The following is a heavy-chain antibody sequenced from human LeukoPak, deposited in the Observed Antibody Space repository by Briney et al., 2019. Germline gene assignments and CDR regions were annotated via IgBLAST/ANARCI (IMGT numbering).Heavy chain of an antibody. V-gene: IGHV4-31*03. J-gene: IGHJ3*02. Sequence: SETLSLTCTVSGGSISSGGYYWSWIRQHPGKGLEWIGYIYYSGSTYYNPSLKSRVTISVDTSKNQFSLKLSSVTAADTAVYYCARDLGYCSGGSCYSPGARAFDIWGQGQWSPSLQ. CDR3: ARDLGYCSGGSCYSPGARAFDI. CDR2: IYYSGST. CDR1: GGSISSGGYY. D-gene: IGHD2-15*01.